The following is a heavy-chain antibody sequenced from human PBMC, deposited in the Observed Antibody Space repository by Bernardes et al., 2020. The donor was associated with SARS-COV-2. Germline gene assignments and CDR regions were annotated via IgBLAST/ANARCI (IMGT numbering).Heavy chain of an antibody. CDR1: GGSISSGGYY. CDR2: IYYSGST. CDR3: ARVLGVYDFWSGYYTADAFDI. J-gene: IGHJ3*02. Sequence: SETLSVSCTVSGGSISSGGYYWSWIRQHPGKGLEWIGYIYYSGSTYYNPSLKSRVTISVDTSKNQFSLKLSSVTAADTAVYYCARVLGVYDFWSGYYTADAFDIWGQGTMVTVSS. D-gene: IGHD3-3*01. V-gene: IGHV4-31*03.